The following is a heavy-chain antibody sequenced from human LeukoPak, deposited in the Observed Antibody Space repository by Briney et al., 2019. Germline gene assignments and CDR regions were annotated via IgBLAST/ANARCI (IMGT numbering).Heavy chain of an antibody. J-gene: IGHJ4*02. Sequence: GGSLRLSCVASGFTFSNYWMHWVRQPPGKGLEWVSAISGSGGSTYYADSVKGRFTISRDNSKNTLYLQMNSLRAEDTAVYYCAKVAYGDYVRDYWGQGTLVTVSS. D-gene: IGHD4-17*01. V-gene: IGHV3-23*01. CDR1: GFTFSNYW. CDR2: ISGSGGST. CDR3: AKVAYGDYVRDY.